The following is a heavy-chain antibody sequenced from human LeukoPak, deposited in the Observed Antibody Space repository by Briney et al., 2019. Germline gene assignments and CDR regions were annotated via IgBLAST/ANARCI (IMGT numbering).Heavy chain of an antibody. CDR1: GGSFSGYY. V-gene: IGHV4-34*01. D-gene: IGHD3-9*01. CDR2: INHSGST. CDR3: ARHHILTGYYRPPGFDY. J-gene: IGHJ4*02. Sequence: SETLSLTCAVYGGSFSGYYWSWIRQPPGKGLEWIGEINHSGSTNYNPSPKSRVTISVDTSKNQFSLKLSSVTAADTAVYYCARHHILTGYYRPPGFDYWGQGTLVTVSS.